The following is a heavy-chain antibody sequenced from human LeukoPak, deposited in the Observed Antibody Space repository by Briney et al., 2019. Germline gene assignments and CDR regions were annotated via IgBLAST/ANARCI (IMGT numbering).Heavy chain of an antibody. Sequence: SETLSLTCAVYGGSFSGYYWSWIRQPPGKGLEWIGEINHSGSANYNPSLKSRVTISVDTSKNQFSLQLSSVTAADTAVYYCARERYDFWSFNYWGKGTLVTFSS. CDR1: GGSFSGYY. J-gene: IGHJ4*02. CDR2: INHSGSA. D-gene: IGHD3-3*01. V-gene: IGHV4-34*01. CDR3: ARERYDFWSFNY.